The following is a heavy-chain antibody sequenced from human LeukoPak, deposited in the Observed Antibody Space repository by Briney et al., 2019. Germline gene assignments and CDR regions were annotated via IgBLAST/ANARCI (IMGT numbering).Heavy chain of an antibody. CDR1: VYTFTSYA. D-gene: IGHD3-3*01. J-gene: IGHJ6*03. V-gene: IGHV1-3*03. Sequence: ASVKVSCKASVYTFTSYAMHWVRQAPGQRLEWMGWINGGIGNTKYSQEFQGRVTITRDTPASTAYMEVSSLRSEDMAVYYCARARYETRIWPKSRYDYYYYMDVWGKGTTVTVSS. CDR2: INGGIGNT. CDR3: ARARYETRIWPKSRYDYYYYMDV.